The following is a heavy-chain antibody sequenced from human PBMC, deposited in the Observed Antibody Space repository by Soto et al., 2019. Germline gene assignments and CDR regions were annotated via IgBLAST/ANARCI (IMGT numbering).Heavy chain of an antibody. Sequence: SAPLCLTYAVYGGPFIGYYWIWIRQPPGKGRDGIGEINHSGSTNYNPSLKSRVTISVDTSKNQFSLKLSSVTAADTAVYYCATERRRYCSSASCYKYYYGMDVWGQGTTVTVSS. CDR1: GGPFIGYY. CDR3: ATERRRYCSSASCYKYYYGMDV. J-gene: IGHJ6*02. V-gene: IGHV4-34*01. D-gene: IGHD2-2*02. CDR2: INHSGST.